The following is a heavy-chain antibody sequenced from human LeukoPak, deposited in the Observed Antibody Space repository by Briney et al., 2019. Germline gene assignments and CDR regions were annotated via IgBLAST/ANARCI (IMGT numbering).Heavy chain of an antibody. CDR1: GGTFISYA. D-gene: IGHD3-3*01. CDR3: ARGAAASTDVWSGYYFLVDY. Sequence: SVKVSCKASGGTFISYAISWVRQAPGQGLEWMGGIIPIFGTANYAQKFQGRVTITADESTSTAYMELSSLRAEDTAVYYCARGAAASTDVWSGYYFLVDYWGQGALVTVSS. CDR2: IIPIFGTA. J-gene: IGHJ4*02. V-gene: IGHV1-69*13.